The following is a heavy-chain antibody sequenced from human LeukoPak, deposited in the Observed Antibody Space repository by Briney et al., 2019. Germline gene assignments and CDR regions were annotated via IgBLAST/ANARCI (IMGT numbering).Heavy chain of an antibody. V-gene: IGHV3-21*01. Sequence: GGSLRLSCAASGFTFSSYSMNWVRQAPGKGLEWVSSISSNSDYIYYADSVKGRFTISRDNAKNSLYLRMNSLRAEDMAVYYCARQGWGSGWYYYYYYMDVWGKGTTVTVSS. J-gene: IGHJ6*03. CDR2: ISSNSDYI. CDR3: ARQGWGSGWYYYYYYMDV. CDR1: GFTFSSYS. D-gene: IGHD6-19*01.